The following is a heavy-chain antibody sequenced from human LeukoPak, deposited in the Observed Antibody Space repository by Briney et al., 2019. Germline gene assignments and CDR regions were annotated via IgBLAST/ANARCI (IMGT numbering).Heavy chain of an antibody. J-gene: IGHJ6*03. CDR2: INSDGSST. CDR3: ARDSTAYGDYLGRYYYYMDV. D-gene: IGHD4-17*01. CDR1: GFTFSSYW. V-gene: IGHV3-74*01. Sequence: GGSLRLSCAASGFTFSSYWMHWVRQAPGKGLVWVSRINSDGSSTSYADSVKGRFTISRDNAKNSLYLQMNSLRAEDTAVYYCARDSTAYGDYLGRYYYYMDVWGKGTTVTISS.